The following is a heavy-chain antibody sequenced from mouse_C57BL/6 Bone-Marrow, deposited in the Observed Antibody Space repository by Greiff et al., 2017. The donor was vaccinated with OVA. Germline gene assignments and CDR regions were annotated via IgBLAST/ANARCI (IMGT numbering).Heavy chain of an antibody. CDR1: GYTFTSYW. CDR3: TRFDV. J-gene: IGHJ1*03. V-gene: IGHV1-69*01. CDR2: IDPSDSYT. Sequence: QVQLQQPGAELVMPGASVKLSCKASGYTFTSYWMHWVKQRPGQGLEWIGEIDPSDSYTNYNQKFKGKSTLTVDNSSSTAYMQLSSLTSEDSAVYYCTRFDVWGTGTTVTVSS.